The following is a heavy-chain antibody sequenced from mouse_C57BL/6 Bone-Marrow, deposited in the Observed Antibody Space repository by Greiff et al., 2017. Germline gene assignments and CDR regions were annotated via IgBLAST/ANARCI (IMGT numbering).Heavy chain of an antibody. D-gene: IGHD2-5*01. Sequence: EVQLVESGGGLVKPGGSLKLSCAASGFTFSDYGMHWVRQAPEKGLEWVAYISSGSSTIYYADTVKGRFTISRDNAKNTLFLQMTSLRSEDTAMYYCARPDDYSKRVWFAYWGQGTLVTVSA. CDR2: ISSGSSTI. CDR1: GFTFSDYG. CDR3: ARPDDYSKRVWFAY. V-gene: IGHV5-17*01. J-gene: IGHJ3*01.